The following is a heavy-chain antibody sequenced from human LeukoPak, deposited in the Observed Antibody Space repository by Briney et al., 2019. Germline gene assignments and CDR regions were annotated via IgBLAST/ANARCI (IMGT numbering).Heavy chain of an antibody. J-gene: IGHJ4*02. CDR2: INPSGGST. D-gene: IGHD6-19*01. CDR3: ARDLGISGWYAPPLGYFDY. CDR1: GYTFTSYY. V-gene: IGHV1-46*01. Sequence: ASVKVSCKASGYTFTSYYMHWVRQAPGQGLEWMGIINPSGGSTSYAQKFQGRVTMTRDTSMSTTYMELKRLRSDDTAVYYCARDLGISGWYAPPLGYFDYWGQGTLLTVSS.